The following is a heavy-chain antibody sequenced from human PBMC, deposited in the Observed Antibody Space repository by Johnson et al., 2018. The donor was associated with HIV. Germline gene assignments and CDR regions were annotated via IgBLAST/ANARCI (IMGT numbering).Heavy chain of an antibody. V-gene: IGHV3-30*02. CDR2: IRYDGSNK. Sequence: VQLVESGGGVVQPGGSLRLSCAASGFTFSSHGMHWVRQAPGKGLEWVAFIRYDGSNKYYADSVKGRFTISRDNSKNTLYLQMNSLRAEDTAVYYCARGGARSSGYYSAFDIWGQGTMVTVSS. CDR3: ARGGARSSGYYSAFDI. J-gene: IGHJ3*02. CDR1: GFTFSSHG. D-gene: IGHD3-22*01.